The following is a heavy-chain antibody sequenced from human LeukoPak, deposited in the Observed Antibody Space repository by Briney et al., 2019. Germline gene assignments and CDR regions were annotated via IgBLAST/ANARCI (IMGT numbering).Heavy chain of an antibody. CDR2: INWNGGST. CDR1: GFTFDDYG. CDR3: ASQNSRIDDAFDS. V-gene: IGHV3-20*04. D-gene: IGHD2-15*01. J-gene: IGHJ3*02. Sequence: GGSLTLSCAASGFTFDDYGMSWVRQAPGKGLEWVSGINWNGGSTGYADSVKGRFTISRDNAKNSLSLQMNSLRAEDTALYYCASQNSRIDDAFDSGGQGTMVTVSS.